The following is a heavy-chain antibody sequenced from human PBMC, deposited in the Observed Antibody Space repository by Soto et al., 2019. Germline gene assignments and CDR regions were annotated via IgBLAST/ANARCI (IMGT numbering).Heavy chain of an antibody. Sequence: EASVKVSCKASGYSFSDYHIHWVRQAPGQGLEWLGRINPKSGGTSSAQKFQGWVTMTRDTSISTAYMELTRLRSDDTAVYFCARGHPTDCSNGVCSFFYNHEMDVWGQGATVTVSS. J-gene: IGHJ6*02. CDR1: GYSFSDYH. D-gene: IGHD2-8*01. CDR2: INPKSGGT. V-gene: IGHV1-2*04. CDR3: ARGHPTDCSNGVCSFFYNHEMDV.